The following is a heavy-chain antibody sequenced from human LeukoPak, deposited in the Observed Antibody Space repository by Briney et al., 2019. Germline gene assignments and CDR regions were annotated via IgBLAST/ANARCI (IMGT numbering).Heavy chain of an antibody. CDR2: IRYDGSNK. V-gene: IGHV3-30*02. CDR1: GFTFSSYG. CDR3: AQGLVAAEGDYYFDY. J-gene: IGHJ4*02. Sequence: SGGSLRLSCAASGFTFSSYGMHWVRQAPGKGLEWVAFIRYDGSNKYYADSVKGRFTISRDNSKNTLYLQMNSLRAEDTAVYYCAQGLVAAEGDYYFDYWGQGTLVTVSS. D-gene: IGHD2-15*01.